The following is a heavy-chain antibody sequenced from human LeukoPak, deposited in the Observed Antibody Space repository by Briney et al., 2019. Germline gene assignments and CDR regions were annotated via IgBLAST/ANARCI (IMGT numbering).Heavy chain of an antibody. V-gene: IGHV3-74*01. D-gene: IGHD3-3*01. CDR3: AKDHYWSIDY. CDR2: IKGDGIST. CDR1: GFDFSSNW. J-gene: IGHJ4*02. Sequence: SGGSLRLSCAASGFDFSSNWMHWVRHAPEQGLVWVSRIKGDGISTNYADSVKGRFTISRDIAKNTLYLQMNSLRAEDTGVYYCAKDHYWSIDYWGQGTLVTVSS.